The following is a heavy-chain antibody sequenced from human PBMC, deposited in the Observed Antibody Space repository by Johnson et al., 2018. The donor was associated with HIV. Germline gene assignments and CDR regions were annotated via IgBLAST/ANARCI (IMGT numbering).Heavy chain of an antibody. Sequence: QVQLVESGGGLVQPGGSLRLSCAASGFIFSSYHMHWVRQAPGKGLEWVAVISYDGSNKYYADSVKGRFTISRDNSKHTLYLQMNSLRAEDTAVYYCTTWYSLVSGAFDIWGQGTMVTVSS. CDR3: TTWYSLVSGAFDI. CDR1: GFIFSSYH. D-gene: IGHD6-13*01. V-gene: IGHV3-30*14. CDR2: ISYDGSNK. J-gene: IGHJ3*02.